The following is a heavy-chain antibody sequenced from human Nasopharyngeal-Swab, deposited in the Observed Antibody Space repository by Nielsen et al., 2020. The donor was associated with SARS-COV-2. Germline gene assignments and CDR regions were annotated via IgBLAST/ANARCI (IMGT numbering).Heavy chain of an antibody. V-gene: IGHV4-59*11. J-gene: IGHJ4*02. CDR1: GGSISSHY. CDR2: IYYSGST. CDR3: ARGSGWTIDY. D-gene: IGHD6-19*01. Sequence: SETLSLTCTVSGGSISSHYWSWIRQPPGKGLEWIGYIYYSGSTNYNLSLKSRVTISVDTSKNQFSLKLSSVTAADTAVYYCARGSGWTIDYWGQGTLVTVSS.